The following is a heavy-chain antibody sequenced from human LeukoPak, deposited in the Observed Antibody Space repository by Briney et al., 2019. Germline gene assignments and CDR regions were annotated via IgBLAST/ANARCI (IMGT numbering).Heavy chain of an antibody. V-gene: IGHV3-15*01. D-gene: IGHD3-3*01. CDR1: GFTFSSFG. CDR3: TTDYVRESRSGYSYP. CDR2: IKSKTDGGTT. J-gene: IGHJ5*02. Sequence: GGSLRLSCAASGFTFSSFGMHWVRQAPGKGLEWVGRIKSKTDGGTTDYAAPVKGRFTISRDDSKNTLYLQMNSLKTEDTAVYYCTTDYVRESRSGYSYPWGQGTLVTVSS.